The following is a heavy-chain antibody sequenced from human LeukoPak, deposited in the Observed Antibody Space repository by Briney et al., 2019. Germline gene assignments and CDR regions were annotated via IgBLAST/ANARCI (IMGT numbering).Heavy chain of an antibody. CDR3: AREKTDDYGDYVAFDV. CDR1: NDSISSYY. V-gene: IGHV4-4*07. Sequence: SETLSLTCTVSNDSISSYYWSWVRQPAGKGLEWIGRVYTSGSTNYHPSLKSRVTISVDMSKNQFSLRLNSVTAADAAVYYCAREKTDDYGDYVAFDVWGHGTLVTVSS. D-gene: IGHD4-17*01. J-gene: IGHJ3*01. CDR2: VYTSGST.